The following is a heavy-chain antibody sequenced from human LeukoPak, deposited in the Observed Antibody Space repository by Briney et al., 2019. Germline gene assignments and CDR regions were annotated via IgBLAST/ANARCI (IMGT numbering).Heavy chain of an antibody. V-gene: IGHV3-66*01. CDR1: GVTVSSNY. CDR3: ARDHMVRGVITYPTYGMDA. J-gene: IGHJ6*02. CDR2: IYYGGST. D-gene: IGHD3-10*01. Sequence: GGSLTLSCAASGVTVSSNYMSWVRQPPGKGLEWVSVIYYGGSTYYSHSVKGRFTISRDNSKNTLYLQMNPLRAEDTAVYYCARDHMVRGVITYPTYGMDAWGHGTPVTVS.